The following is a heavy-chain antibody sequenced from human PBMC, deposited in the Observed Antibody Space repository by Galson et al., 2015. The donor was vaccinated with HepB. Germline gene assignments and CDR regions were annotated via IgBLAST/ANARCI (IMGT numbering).Heavy chain of an antibody. CDR3: AREEITELAYCGGKCYYYGMDV. V-gene: IGHV1-2*02. J-gene: IGHJ6*02. D-gene: IGHD2-21*01. CDR2: INPNSGGT. Sequence: SVKVSCKASGYTFTGYYMHWVRQAPGQGLEWMGWINPNSGGTNYAQKFQGRVTMTRDTSISTAYMELSRLRSDDTAVYYCAREEITELAYCGGKCYYYGMDVWGQGTTVTVSS. CDR1: GYTFTGYY.